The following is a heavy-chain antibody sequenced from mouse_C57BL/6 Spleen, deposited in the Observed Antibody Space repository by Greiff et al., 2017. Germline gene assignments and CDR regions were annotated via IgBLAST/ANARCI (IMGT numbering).Heavy chain of an antibody. J-gene: IGHJ1*03. V-gene: IGHV1-61*01. CDR2: IYPSDSET. CDR1: GYTFTSYW. CDR3: ASKDYYGSSWYFDV. D-gene: IGHD1-1*01. Sequence: VQLQQPGAELVRPGSSVKLSCKASGYTFTSYWMDWVKQRPGQGLEWIGNIYPSDSETHYNQKFKDKATLTVDKSSSTAYMQLSSLTSEDSAVYYCASKDYYGSSWYFDVWGTGTTVTVSS.